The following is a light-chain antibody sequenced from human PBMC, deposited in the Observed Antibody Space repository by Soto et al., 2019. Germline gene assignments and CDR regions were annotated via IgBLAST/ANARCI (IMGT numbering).Light chain of an antibody. V-gene: IGLV4-69*01. CDR2: LNSDGSH. Sequence: QLVLTQSPSASASLGASVRLTCTLNSGHSSYAIAWHQQQPEKGPRYLMMLNSDGSHNKGDGIPDRFSGSSSGAERYLTISSLQSEDEADYFCQTWGTGIQVFGGGTKLTVL. CDR1: SGHSSYA. J-gene: IGLJ3*02. CDR3: QTWGTGIQV.